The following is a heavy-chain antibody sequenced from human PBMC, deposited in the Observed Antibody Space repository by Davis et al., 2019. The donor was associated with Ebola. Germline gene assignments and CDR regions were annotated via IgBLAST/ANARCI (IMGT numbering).Heavy chain of an antibody. Sequence: PSETLSLTCTVSGASISSHDWSWIRQLPGKGLEWIGFAYDSGSTSYNPSLKSRVTISVDKSKNQFSLKLTSVTAADTAVYYCARERSYGMDVWGQGTTVTVSS. J-gene: IGHJ6*02. CDR3: ARERSYGMDV. CDR2: AYDSGST. CDR1: GASISSHD. D-gene: IGHD6-19*01. V-gene: IGHV4-59*11.